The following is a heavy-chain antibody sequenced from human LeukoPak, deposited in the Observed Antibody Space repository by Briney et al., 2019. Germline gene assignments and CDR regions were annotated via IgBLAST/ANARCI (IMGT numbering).Heavy chain of an antibody. D-gene: IGHD3-10*01. V-gene: IGHV3-30-3*01. CDR1: GFSFNNNA. CDR3: ARDTAQSLSLYGVVDF. J-gene: IGHJ4*02. CDR2: ISYDGSTR. Sequence: PGRSLRLSCAASGFSFNNNAMHWVRQAPGKGLEWLAAISYDGSTRKYADSVKGRFTISRDNSKKSLSLQMNSLRGEDTAVYYCARDTAQSLSLYGVVDFWGQGTLVTVSS.